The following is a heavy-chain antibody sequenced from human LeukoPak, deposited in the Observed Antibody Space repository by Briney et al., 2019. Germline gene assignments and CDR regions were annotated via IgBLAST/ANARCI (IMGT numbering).Heavy chain of an antibody. Sequence: SETLSLTCAVYGGSFSGYYWSWIRQPPGKGLEWIGEINHSGSTNYNPSLKSRVTISVDTSKNQFSLKLSSVTAADTAVYYCARLPDYYDSSGYYVDDYWGQGTLVTVYS. CDR3: ARLPDYYDSSGYYVDDY. CDR1: GGSFSGYY. V-gene: IGHV4-34*01. CDR2: INHSGST. J-gene: IGHJ4*02. D-gene: IGHD3-22*01.